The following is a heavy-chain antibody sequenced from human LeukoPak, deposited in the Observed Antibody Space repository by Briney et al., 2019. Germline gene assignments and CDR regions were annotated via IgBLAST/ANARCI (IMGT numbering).Heavy chain of an antibody. CDR2: IDWNSGSK. V-gene: IGHV3-9*01. CDR1: GVTFDDYA. Sequence: GGSLRLSCAASGVTFDDYAMHWVRQTPGKGLEWVSAIDWNSGSKDYADSVKGRFPISRDNAGNSVYLQMNSLRPEDTALYYCAKSRGPYYLYYVMDVWGRGTKVTVS. D-gene: IGHD5-12*01. CDR3: AKSRGPYYLYYVMDV. J-gene: IGHJ6*02.